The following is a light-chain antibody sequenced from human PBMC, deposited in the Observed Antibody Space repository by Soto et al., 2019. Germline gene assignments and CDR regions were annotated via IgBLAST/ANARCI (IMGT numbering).Light chain of an antibody. CDR1: SSDVGGYNY. Sequence: QSALTQPASVSGSPGQSITISCTGTSSDVGGYNYVSWYQQHPGKAPKLMIYDVSNRPSGVSNRFSGSKSGNTASLTISGLQAEDEADYYCSSYISSSTLAIGGGTKLTVL. CDR3: SSYISSSTLA. CDR2: DVS. J-gene: IGLJ2*01. V-gene: IGLV2-14*01.